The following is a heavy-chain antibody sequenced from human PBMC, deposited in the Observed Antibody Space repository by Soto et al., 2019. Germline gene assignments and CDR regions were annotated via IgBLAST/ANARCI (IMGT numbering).Heavy chain of an antibody. Sequence: GGSLRLSCSASGFTFSSYARHWVRQAPGKGLEWVANIKQDGSEKYYVDSVKGRFTISRDNAKNSLYLQMNSLRAEDTAVYYCARWVRFYYMIVVDLFDYWGQGTLVTVSS. V-gene: IGHV3-7*05. J-gene: IGHJ4*02. CDR3: ARWVRFYYMIVVDLFDY. CDR2: IKQDGSEK. D-gene: IGHD3-22*01. CDR1: GFTFSSYA.